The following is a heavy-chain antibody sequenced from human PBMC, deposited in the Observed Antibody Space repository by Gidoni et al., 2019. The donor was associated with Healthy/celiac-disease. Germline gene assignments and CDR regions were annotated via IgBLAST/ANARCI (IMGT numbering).Heavy chain of an antibody. J-gene: IGHJ6*02. CDR1: GGHFSSYA. CDR2: IIPIFGTA. Sequence: QVQLVQSGAEVKKPGSSVKVSCTASGGHFSSYAISWVRQAPGQGLEWMGGIIPIFGTANSAQKFPGRVTITADESTSTAYMELSSLRSEDTAVYYCARDSVSQYGMDVWGQGTTVTVSS. CDR3: ARDSVSQYGMDV. V-gene: IGHV1-69*01. D-gene: IGHD3-10*01.